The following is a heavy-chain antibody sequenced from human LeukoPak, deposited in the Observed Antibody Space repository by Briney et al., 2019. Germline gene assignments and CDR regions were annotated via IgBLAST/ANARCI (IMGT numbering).Heavy chain of an antibody. D-gene: IGHD3-9*01. CDR3: AKGDILTGYRQVDY. J-gene: IGHJ4*02. Sequence: GGSLRLSCAASGFTFSSYAMSWVRQAPGKGLEWVSAISGSGGSTYYADSVKGRFTISRDNSKNTLYLQMNSLRAEDTAVYYCAKGDILTGYRQVDYWGQGTLVTVSS. CDR2: ISGSGGST. CDR1: GFTFSSYA. V-gene: IGHV3-23*01.